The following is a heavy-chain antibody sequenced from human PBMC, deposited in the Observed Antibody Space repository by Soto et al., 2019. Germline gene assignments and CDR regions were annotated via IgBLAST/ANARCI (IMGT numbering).Heavy chain of an antibody. CDR1: GFTFNNYK. CDR3: AREGADYYYYFMDV. Sequence: GGSLRLSCAASGFTFNNYKMTWVRQAPGRGLQWVAYIKQDGSEKYYVDSVKGRFTISRDNAKNSLSLQMNSLRAEDTAVYYCAREGADYYYYFMDVWGKGTTVTVSS. CDR2: IKQDGSEK. V-gene: IGHV3-7*01. D-gene: IGHD3-16*01. J-gene: IGHJ6*03.